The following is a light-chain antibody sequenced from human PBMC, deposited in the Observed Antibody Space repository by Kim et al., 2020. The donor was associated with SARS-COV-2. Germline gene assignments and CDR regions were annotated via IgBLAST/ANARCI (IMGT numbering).Light chain of an antibody. CDR3: QSYDSSNHVV. CDR1: SGSIASKY. J-gene: IGLJ2*01. CDR2: EDQ. Sequence: KPRTSSCTRSSGSIASKYVQWYQRRPGSAPTTVIYEDQQRPSGVPDRFSGSIDISSNSASLTISGLKTEDEADYYCQSYDSSNHVVFGGGTQLTVL. V-gene: IGLV6-57*03.